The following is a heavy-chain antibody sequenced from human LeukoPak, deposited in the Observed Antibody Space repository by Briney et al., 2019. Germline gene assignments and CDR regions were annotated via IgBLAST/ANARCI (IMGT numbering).Heavy chain of an antibody. D-gene: IGHD5-12*01. CDR1: GDSISSSSYY. CDR2: VYYSTST. V-gene: IGHV4-39*01. J-gene: IGHJ3*02. Sequence: KPSETLSLTCTVSGDSISSSSYYWDWIRQPPGKGLEWIGNVYYSTSTYYNPSLKSRVTISVDTSKNQFSLKLSSVTAADTAIYYCARHSRSAYSGYENAFDIWGQGTVVTVSS. CDR3: ARHSRSAYSGYENAFDI.